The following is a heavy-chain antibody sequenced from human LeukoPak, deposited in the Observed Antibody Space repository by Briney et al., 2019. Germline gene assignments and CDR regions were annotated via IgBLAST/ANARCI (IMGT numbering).Heavy chain of an antibody. V-gene: IGHV3-74*01. J-gene: IGHJ4*02. CDR1: GFTFSSHW. CDR2: ISSDGSSA. CDR3: ARDNIRSLDY. Sequence: GGSLRLSCAASGFTFSSHWMHWVRQAPGKGLVWVSRISSDGSSAAYADSVKGRFTISRDHARNTFYLQMNSLRVEDTAVYYCARDNIRSLDYWGQGTLVTVSS. D-gene: IGHD1-14*01.